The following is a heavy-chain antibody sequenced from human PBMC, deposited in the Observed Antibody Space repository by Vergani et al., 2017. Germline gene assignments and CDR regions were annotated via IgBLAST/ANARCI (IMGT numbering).Heavy chain of an antibody. D-gene: IGHD3-3*01. CDR3: ARDGPYYDFWSGYRKTYYYYYYMDV. J-gene: IGHJ6*03. CDR1: GFTSSYYG. Sequence: QVHLVESGGGVVQPGRSLRLSCVVSGFTSSYYGMHWVRQAPGKGLEWVAVISYDGTQKYYADSVKGRFTISRDNSKNTLYLQMNSLRAEDTAVYYCARDGPYYDFWSGYRKTYYYYYYMDVWGKXP. CDR2: ISYDGTQK. V-gene: IGHV3-30*03.